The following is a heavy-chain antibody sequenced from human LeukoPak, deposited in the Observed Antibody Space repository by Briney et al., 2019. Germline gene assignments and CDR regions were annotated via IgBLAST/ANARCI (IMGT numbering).Heavy chain of an antibody. D-gene: IGHD5-18*01. Sequence: ASVKVSCKASGYTFTGYYMHWVRQAPGQGLEWIGWINPNSGGTNYAQKFQGRVTMTRDTSISTAYMELSRLRSDDTDVYYCARADTAMVSLYFDYWGQGTLVTVSS. J-gene: IGHJ4*02. CDR1: GYTFTGYY. V-gene: IGHV1-2*02. CDR2: INPNSGGT. CDR3: ARADTAMVSLYFDY.